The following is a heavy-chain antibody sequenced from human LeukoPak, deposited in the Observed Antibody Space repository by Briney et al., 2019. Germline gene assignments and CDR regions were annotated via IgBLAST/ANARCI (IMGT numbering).Heavy chain of an antibody. V-gene: IGHV4-39*01. J-gene: IGHJ4*02. CDR3: ARSSEYGDPFNY. CDR1: GASISRSDYF. Sequence: SETLSLTCTVSGASISRSDYFWGWIRQPPGKGLEWIGSTYYSGSTYYSPSLKGRVTISVDTSKNQFSPKLNSVTAADTAVYYCARSSEYGDPFNYWGQGTLVTVSS. CDR2: TYYSGST. D-gene: IGHD4-17*01.